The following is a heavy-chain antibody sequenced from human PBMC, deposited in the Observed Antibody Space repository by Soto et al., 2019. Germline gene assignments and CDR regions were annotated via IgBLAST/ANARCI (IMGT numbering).Heavy chain of an antibody. Sequence: SETLSLTCTVSGGSVSSGSYYWSWIRQPPGKGLEWIGYIYYSGSTNYNPSLKSRVTISVDTSKNQFSLKLSSVTAADTAVYYCARLMSDIVLTDYYYYYGMDVWGQGTTVTVSS. CDR1: GGSVSSGSYY. V-gene: IGHV4-61*01. CDR3: ARLMSDIVLTDYYYYYGMDV. D-gene: IGHD2-8*01. CDR2: IYYSGST. J-gene: IGHJ6*02.